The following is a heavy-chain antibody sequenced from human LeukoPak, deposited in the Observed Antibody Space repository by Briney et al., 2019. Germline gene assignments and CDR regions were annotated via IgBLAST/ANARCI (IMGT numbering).Heavy chain of an antibody. V-gene: IGHV4-39*01. J-gene: IGHJ4*02. CDR2: IYYSGST. D-gene: IGHD1-26*01. Sequence: SETLSLTCTVSGGSISSGTRYWGWVRQPPGKGLEWIGSIYYSGSTSYNPSLKSRVTISVDTPKNQFSLKLDSVTAADTAVYYCARNASDSGTSYFDYWGQGTLVTVSS. CDR1: GGSISSGTRY. CDR3: ARNASDSGTSYFDY.